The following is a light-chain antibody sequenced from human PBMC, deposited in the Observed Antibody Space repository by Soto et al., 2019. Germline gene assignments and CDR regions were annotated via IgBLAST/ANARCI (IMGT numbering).Light chain of an antibody. CDR3: QQYKAYPYT. CDR2: TTS. Sequence: DIQMTQSPSTLSASIGDRVTITCRASQSISSWLAWYQQKPGKAPHLLIYTTSSLEGGVPSRFSGSGSGTEFTLTISGLQPDDFATYYCQQYKAYPYTFAQGTKVDIK. CDR1: QSISSW. V-gene: IGKV1-5*03. J-gene: IGKJ2*01.